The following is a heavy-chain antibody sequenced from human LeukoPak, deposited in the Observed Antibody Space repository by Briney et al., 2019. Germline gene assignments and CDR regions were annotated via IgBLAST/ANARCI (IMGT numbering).Heavy chain of an antibody. CDR3: ARAFQSLGGLSLPDY. CDR1: GYSFTNYA. CDR2: IHPSTGNP. D-gene: IGHD3-16*02. V-gene: IGHV7-4-1*02. Sequence: GASVKVSCKASGYSFTNYAMNWVRQAPGQGLEWMGWIHPSTGNPTYAQGFTGRFVFSLDTSVSTTYLQISRLRAEDTAVDFCARAFQSLGGLSLPDYWGQGTLLAVSS. J-gene: IGHJ4*02.